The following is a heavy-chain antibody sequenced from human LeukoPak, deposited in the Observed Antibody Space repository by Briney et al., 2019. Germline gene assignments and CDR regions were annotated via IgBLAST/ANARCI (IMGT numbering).Heavy chain of an antibody. J-gene: IGHJ4*02. V-gene: IGHV3-64*01. Sequence: GGSLRLSCAAFGFTFSTYAMHWVRQAPGKGLEYVSAISTNGGGTYYANSVKGRFTISRDNSKNTLYLQMGSLRAEDMAVYYCARWGSTSCYDYWGQGTLVTVSS. D-gene: IGHD2-2*01. CDR2: ISTNGGGT. CDR1: GFTFSTYA. CDR3: ARWGSTSCYDY.